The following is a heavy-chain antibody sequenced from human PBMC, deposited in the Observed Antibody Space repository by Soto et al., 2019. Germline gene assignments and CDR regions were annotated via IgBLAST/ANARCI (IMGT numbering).Heavy chain of an antibody. D-gene: IGHD1-26*01. V-gene: IGHV4-61*01. CDR2: VYYTGST. J-gene: IGHJ6*02. CDR3: ARESRERSSSGGVDV. CDR1: GGSVSSGSYY. Sequence: QVQLQESGPGLVKPSETLSLTCTVSGGSVSSGSYYWSWIRQPPGKGLAWIAYVYYTGSTNYNPYLKRRVTVPXAXSXXHVSLKLTSVPAADTAVYYCARESRERSSSGGVDVWGQGTTVTVSS.